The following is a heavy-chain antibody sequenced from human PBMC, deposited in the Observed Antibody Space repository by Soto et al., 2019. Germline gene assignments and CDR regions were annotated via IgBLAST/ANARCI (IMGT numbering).Heavy chain of an antibody. CDR3: AKDVGRDVEVVDHAYY. CDR2: ISYDGSNK. V-gene: IGHV3-30*18. Sequence: SLRLSCAASGFTFSSYGIHWVRQAPGKGLEWVAVISYDGSNKYYADSVKGRFTISRDNSKNTLYLQMNSLRAEDTAVYYCAKDVGRDVEVVDHAYYWAQGTLVPVSS. D-gene: IGHD2-15*01. J-gene: IGHJ4*02. CDR1: GFTFSSYG.